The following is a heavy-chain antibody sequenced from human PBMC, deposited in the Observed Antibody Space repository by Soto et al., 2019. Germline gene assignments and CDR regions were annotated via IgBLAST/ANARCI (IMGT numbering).Heavy chain of an antibody. CDR2: INHSGST. Sequence: SETLSLTCAVYGGSFSGYYWSWIRQPPGKGLEWIGEINHSGSTNYNPSLKSRVTISVDTSKNQFSLKLSSVTAADTAVYYCARPTGAVAAMYYFDYWGQGTLVTVSS. J-gene: IGHJ4*02. D-gene: IGHD6-19*01. CDR3: ARPTGAVAAMYYFDY. V-gene: IGHV4-34*01. CDR1: GGSFSGYY.